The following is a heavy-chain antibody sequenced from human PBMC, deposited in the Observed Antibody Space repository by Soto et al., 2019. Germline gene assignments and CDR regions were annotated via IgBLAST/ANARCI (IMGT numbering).Heavy chain of an antibody. D-gene: IGHD5-12*01. Sequence: GGSLRLSCAASGFTFSSYAMSWVRQAPGKGLEWVSAISGSGGSTYYADSVKGRFTISRDNSKNTLYLQMNSLRAEHTAVYYCAGGYSGYDWHYYYYGMDVWGQGTTVTVSS. CDR3: AGGYSGYDWHYYYYGMDV. V-gene: IGHV3-23*01. J-gene: IGHJ6*02. CDR2: ISGSGGST. CDR1: GFTFSSYA.